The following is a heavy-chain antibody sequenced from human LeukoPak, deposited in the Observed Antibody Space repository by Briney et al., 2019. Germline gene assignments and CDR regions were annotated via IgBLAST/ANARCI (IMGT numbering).Heavy chain of an antibody. CDR1: GFTFSSYA. CDR3: ARLSAYYYGSYFYYYMDV. Sequence: GGSLRLSCAASGFTFSSYAMSWVRQAPGKGLEWVSAISGSGGSTYYADSVKGRFTISRDNSKNTLYLHMNSLRAEDTALYYCARLSAYYYGSYFYYYMDVWGKGTTVTVSS. J-gene: IGHJ6*03. D-gene: IGHD3-10*01. V-gene: IGHV3-23*01. CDR2: ISGSGGST.